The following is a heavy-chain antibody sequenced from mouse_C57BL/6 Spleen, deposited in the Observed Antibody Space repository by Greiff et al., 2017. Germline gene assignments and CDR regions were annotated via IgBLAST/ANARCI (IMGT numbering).Heavy chain of an antibody. Sequence: VQLQQSGPELVKPGASVKISCKASGYAFSSSWMNWVKQRPGKGLEWIGRIYPGDGDTNYNGKFKGKATLTADNSSSTAYMQLSSLTSEDSAVYFCARSGYYYGSSPFGYWGQGTTLTVSS. CDR2: IYPGDGDT. D-gene: IGHD1-1*01. V-gene: IGHV1-82*01. CDR1: GYAFSSSW. CDR3: ARSGYYYGSSPFGY. J-gene: IGHJ2*01.